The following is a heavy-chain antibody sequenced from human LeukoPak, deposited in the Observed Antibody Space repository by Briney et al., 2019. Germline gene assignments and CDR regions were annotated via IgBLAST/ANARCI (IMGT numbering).Heavy chain of an antibody. CDR3: ARFFQEQLVRPYYYYYGLDV. D-gene: IGHD6-13*01. Sequence: QPGGSLRLSCAASGFTFSSYEMNWVRQAPGKGLEWVSYISSSGSTIYYADSVEGRFTISRDNAKNSLDLQMNSLRAEDAAVYYCARFFQEQLVRPYYYYYGLDVWGKGTTVTVSS. J-gene: IGHJ6*04. CDR1: GFTFSSYE. V-gene: IGHV3-48*03. CDR2: ISSSGSTI.